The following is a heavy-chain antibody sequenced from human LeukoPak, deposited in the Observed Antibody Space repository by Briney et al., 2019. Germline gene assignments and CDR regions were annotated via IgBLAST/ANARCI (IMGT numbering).Heavy chain of an antibody. D-gene: IGHD2-2*01. J-gene: IGHJ5*02. Sequence: SETLSLTCTVSGGSISSSSYYWGWIRQPPGKGLEWIGSIYYSGSTYYNPSLKSRVTISVDTSKNQFSLKLSSVTAADTAVYYCARHPLIYCSSTSCWFDPWGQGTLVTVSS. CDR2: IYYSGST. CDR1: GGSISSSSYY. CDR3: ARHPLIYCSSTSCWFDP. V-gene: IGHV4-39*01.